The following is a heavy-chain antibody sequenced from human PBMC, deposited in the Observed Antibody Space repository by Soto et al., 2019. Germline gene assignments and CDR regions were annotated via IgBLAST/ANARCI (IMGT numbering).Heavy chain of an antibody. Sequence: VASVKVSCKASGYTFTSYGISWVRQAPGQGLEWMGWISAYNGNTNYAQKLQGRVTMTTDTSTSTAYMELRSLRSDDTAVYYCARDQGRSYGYHYYYYGMDVWGQGTTVTVSS. CDR2: ISAYNGNT. CDR3: ARDQGRSYGYHYYYYGMDV. J-gene: IGHJ6*02. V-gene: IGHV1-18*04. CDR1: GYTFTSYG. D-gene: IGHD5-18*01.